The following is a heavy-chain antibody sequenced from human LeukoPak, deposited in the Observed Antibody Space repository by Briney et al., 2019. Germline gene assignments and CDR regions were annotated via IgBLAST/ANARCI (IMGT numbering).Heavy chain of an antibody. J-gene: IGHJ4*02. Sequence: PGGSLRLSCAASGFTFTSYGMHWVRQAPGKGLEWVAVISYDGSNKYYADSVKGRFTISRDNSKNTLYLQMNSLRAEDTAVYYCANDFFSSGWYGYPTSDYWGQGTLVTVSS. V-gene: IGHV3-30*18. CDR2: ISYDGSNK. CDR1: GFTFTSYG. CDR3: ANDFFSSGWYGYPTSDY. D-gene: IGHD6-19*01.